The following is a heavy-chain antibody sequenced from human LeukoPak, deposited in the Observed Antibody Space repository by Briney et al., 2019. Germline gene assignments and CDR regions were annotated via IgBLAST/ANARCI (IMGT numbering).Heavy chain of an antibody. D-gene: IGHD3-16*01. J-gene: IGHJ4*02. CDR1: GGSFSGYY. Sequence: SSETLSLTCAVYGGSFSGYYWSWIRQPPGKGLEWIGEINHSGSTNYNPPLKSRVTISVDTSKNQFSLKLSSVTAADTAVYYCARTDYVWGSSLDYWGQGTLVTVSS. CDR2: INHSGST. V-gene: IGHV4-34*01. CDR3: ARTDYVWGSSLDY.